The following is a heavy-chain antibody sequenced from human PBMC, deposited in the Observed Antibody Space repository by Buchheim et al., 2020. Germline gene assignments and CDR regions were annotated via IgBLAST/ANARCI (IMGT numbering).Heavy chain of an antibody. D-gene: IGHD2-2*01. Sequence: EVQLVESGGGLVKPGGSLRLSCAASGFTFSSYSMNWVRQAPGKGLEWGSSISSSSSYIYYADSVKGRFTISRDNAKNSLYLQMNSLRAEDTAVYYCASRICTSCYAVRDYYYFGMDVWGQGTT. CDR2: ISSSSSYI. V-gene: IGHV3-21*01. J-gene: IGHJ6*02. CDR3: ASRICTSCYAVRDYYYFGMDV. CDR1: GFTFSSYS.